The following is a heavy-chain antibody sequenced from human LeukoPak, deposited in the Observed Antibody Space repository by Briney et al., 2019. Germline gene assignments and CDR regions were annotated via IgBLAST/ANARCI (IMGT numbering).Heavy chain of an antibody. Sequence: SETLSLTCAVYGGSFSGYYWSWIRQPPGKGLEWIGEINHSGSTNYNPSLKSRVTISVDTSKNQFSLKLSSVTAADTAVYYCARGLHRKYDYVWGSYRYTRGYGYFDYWGQGTLVTVSS. J-gene: IGHJ4*02. V-gene: IGHV4-34*01. CDR1: GGSFSGYY. CDR3: ARGLHRKYDYVWGSYRYTRGYGYFDY. D-gene: IGHD3-16*02. CDR2: INHSGST.